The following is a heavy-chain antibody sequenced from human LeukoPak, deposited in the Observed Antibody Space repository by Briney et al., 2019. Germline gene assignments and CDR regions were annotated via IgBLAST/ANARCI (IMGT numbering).Heavy chain of an antibody. CDR1: GYSISSGYY. V-gene: IGHV4-38-2*02. Sequence: SETLSLTCTVSGYSISSGYYWGWIRQPPGKGLEWIGEIYHSGSTNYNPSLKSRVTISVDKSKNQFSLKLSSVTAADTAVYYCARVWFGELYWGQGTLVTVSS. CDR2: IYHSGST. D-gene: IGHD3-10*01. CDR3: ARVWFGELY. J-gene: IGHJ4*02.